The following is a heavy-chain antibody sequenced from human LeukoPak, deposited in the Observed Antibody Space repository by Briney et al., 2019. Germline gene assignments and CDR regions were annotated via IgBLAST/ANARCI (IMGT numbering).Heavy chain of an antibody. V-gene: IGHV3-15*01. CDR2: IKSKTDGGTT. D-gene: IGHD3-22*01. J-gene: IGHJ4*02. CDR1: GFTFSNAW. CDR3: TTAGKEYYYDSSGCYYNFDY. Sequence: GGSLRLSCAASGFTFSNAWMSWVRQAPGKGLEWVGRIKSKTDGGTTDYAAPVKGRFTFSRDDSKNTLYLQMNSLKTEDTAVYYCTTAGKEYYYDSSGCYYNFDYWGQGTLVTVSS.